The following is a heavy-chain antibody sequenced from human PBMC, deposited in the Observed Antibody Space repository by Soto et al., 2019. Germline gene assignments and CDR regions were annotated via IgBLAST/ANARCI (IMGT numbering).Heavy chain of an antibody. J-gene: IGHJ6*02. CDR2: IFSNDEK. CDR1: GFSLSNARMG. V-gene: IGHV2-26*01. CDR3: ARQAAGWYVVGYYYYGMDV. D-gene: IGHD6-13*01. Sequence: QVTLKESGPVLVKPTETLTLTCTVSGFSLSNARMGVSWIRQPPGKALEWLAHIFSNDEKSYSTSLKSRLTISKDTSKSQVVLTMTNMDPVDTATYYCARQAAGWYVVGYYYYGMDVWGQGTTVTVSS.